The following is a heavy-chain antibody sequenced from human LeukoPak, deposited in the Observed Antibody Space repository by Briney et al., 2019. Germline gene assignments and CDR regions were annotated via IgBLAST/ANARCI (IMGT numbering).Heavy chain of an antibody. D-gene: IGHD1-26*01. CDR2: INPSGCST. CDR1: GYTFTSYY. J-gene: IGHJ4*02. V-gene: IGHV1-46*01. Sequence: ASVKVSCKASGYTFTSYYMHWVRQAPGQGLEWMGIINPSGCSTSYAQKFQGRVTMTRDTSTSTVYMEPSSLRSEDTAVYYCARVSGIVGATTDYWGQGTLVTVSS. CDR3: ARVSGIVGATTDY.